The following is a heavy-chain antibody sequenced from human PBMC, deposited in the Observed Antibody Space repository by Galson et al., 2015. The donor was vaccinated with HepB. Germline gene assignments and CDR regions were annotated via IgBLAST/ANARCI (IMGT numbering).Heavy chain of an antibody. V-gene: IGHV3-7*03. CDR3: ARGVYYDSSGYGF. J-gene: IGHJ4*02. CDR1: GFTFSSYW. D-gene: IGHD3-22*01. Sequence: SLRLSCAASGFTFSSYWMSWVRQAPGKGLEWVANIKQDGSEKYYVDSVKGRFTISRDNAKNSLYLQMNSLRAEDTAVYYCARGVYYDSSGYGFWGQGTLVTVSS. CDR2: IKQDGSEK.